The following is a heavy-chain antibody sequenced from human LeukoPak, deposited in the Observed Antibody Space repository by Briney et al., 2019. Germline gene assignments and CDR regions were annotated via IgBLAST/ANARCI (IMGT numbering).Heavy chain of an antibody. J-gene: IGHJ4*02. V-gene: IGHV4-39*01. CDR1: GGSISSSSYF. Sequence: PSETLSLTCTISGGSISSSSYFWGWIRQPPGKGLEWIGHIFYSGSTYYKPSLKSRLTISVDTSKDQFSLRLSSVTAEDTAVYYCASSVRYSSGSFDYWGQGTLVTVSS. CDR3: ASSVRYSSGSFDY. D-gene: IGHD3-22*01. CDR2: IFYSGST.